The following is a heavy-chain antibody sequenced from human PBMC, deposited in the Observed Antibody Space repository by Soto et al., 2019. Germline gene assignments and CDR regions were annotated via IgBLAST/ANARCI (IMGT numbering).Heavy chain of an antibody. J-gene: IGHJ6*02. CDR1: GFTFSSYS. V-gene: IGHV3-48*02. Sequence: EVQLVESGGGLVQPGGSLRLSCAASGFTFSSYSMNWVRQAPGKGLEWVSYISSSSSTIYYADSVKGRFTISRDNAKNSLYLQMHSLGDEDTAVYYCAREGGALFGVDYYYGMDVWGQGTTVTVSS. CDR3: AREGGALFGVDYYYGMDV. D-gene: IGHD3-3*01. CDR2: ISSSSSTI.